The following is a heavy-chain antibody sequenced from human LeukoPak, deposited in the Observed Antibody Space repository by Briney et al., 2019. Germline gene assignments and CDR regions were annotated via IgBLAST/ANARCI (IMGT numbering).Heavy chain of an antibody. CDR3: ARMTTKLYYYMDV. D-gene: IGHD4-11*01. CDR1: GYSISSGYY. J-gene: IGHJ6*03. V-gene: IGHV4-38-2*02. Sequence: SETLSLTCTVSGYSISSGYYWGWIRQPPGKGLEWIGSIYHSGSTYYNPSLKSRVTISVDTSKNQFSLKLSSVTAADTAVYFCARMTTKLYYYMDVWGKGTTVTISS. CDR2: IYHSGST.